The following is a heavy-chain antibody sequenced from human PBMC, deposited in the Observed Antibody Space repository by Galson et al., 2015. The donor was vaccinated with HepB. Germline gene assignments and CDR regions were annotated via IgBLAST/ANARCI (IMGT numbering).Heavy chain of an antibody. D-gene: IGHD3-10*01. CDR2: IYPGDSDT. J-gene: IGHJ4*02. CDR1: GYSFTSYW. CDR3: ARGYYGSGTETALRYYFDY. Sequence: QSGAEVKKPGESLKISCKGSGYSFTSYWIGWVRQMPGKGLEWMGIIYPGDSDTRYSPSFQGQVTISADKSISTAYLQWSSLKASDTAMYYCARGYYGSGTETALRYYFDYWGQGTPVTVSS. V-gene: IGHV5-51*01.